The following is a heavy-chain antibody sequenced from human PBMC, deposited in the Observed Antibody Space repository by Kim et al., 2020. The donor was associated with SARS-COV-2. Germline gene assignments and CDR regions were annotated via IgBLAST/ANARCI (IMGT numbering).Heavy chain of an antibody. J-gene: IGHJ4*02. Sequence: SETLSLTCTVSGGSISSYYWSWIRQPPGKGLEWIGYIYYSGSTNYNPSLKSRVTISVDTSKNQFSLKLSSVTAADTAVYYCARFNYDSSGYYCDYWGLGTLVTVSS. D-gene: IGHD3-22*01. CDR2: IYYSGST. CDR3: ARFNYDSSGYYCDY. CDR1: GGSISSYY. V-gene: IGHV4-59*01.